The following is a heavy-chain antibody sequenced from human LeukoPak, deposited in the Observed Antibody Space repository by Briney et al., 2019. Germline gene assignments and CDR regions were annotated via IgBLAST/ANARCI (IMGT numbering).Heavy chain of an antibody. V-gene: IGHV4-38-2*02. D-gene: IGHD1-7*01. CDR2: IYHSGST. J-gene: IGHJ4*02. CDR3: VRSETIWYYFDY. Sequence: KASETLSLTCTVSGYSISSGYYWGWIRQPPGKGLEWIGSIYHSGSTYYNPSLKSRVTMSLDTSKNQFSLRLSSVTAADTAVYFCVRSETIWYYFDYWGQGRLVTVSS. CDR1: GYSISSGYY.